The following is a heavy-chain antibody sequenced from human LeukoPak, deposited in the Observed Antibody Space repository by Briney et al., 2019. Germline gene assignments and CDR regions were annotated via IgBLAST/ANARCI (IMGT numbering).Heavy chain of an antibody. Sequence: GGSLRLSCAASGFTFSSYWMSWVRQAPGKGLEWVANIKRDGSEKYYVDSVKGRFTISRDNAKNSLYLQMNSLRAEDTAVYYCASDPLGPPAPWFDHWGQGTLVTVSS. CDR2: IKRDGSEK. CDR1: GFTFSSYW. J-gene: IGHJ5*02. V-gene: IGHV3-7*01. CDR3: ASDPLGPPAPWFDH.